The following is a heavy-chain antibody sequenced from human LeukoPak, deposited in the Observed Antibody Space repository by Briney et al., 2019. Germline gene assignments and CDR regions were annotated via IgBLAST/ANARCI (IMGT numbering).Heavy chain of an antibody. V-gene: IGHV4-34*01. CDR1: GGSFSGYY. J-gene: IGHJ4*02. Sequence: SETLSLTCAVYGGSFSGYYWSWIRQPPGKGLEWIGEINHSGSTNYNPSLKSRVTISVDTSKNQFSLKLSSVTAADTAVYYCASDIAVAGIRADYWGQGTLVTVSS. CDR3: ASDIAVAGIRADY. CDR2: INHSGST. D-gene: IGHD6-19*01.